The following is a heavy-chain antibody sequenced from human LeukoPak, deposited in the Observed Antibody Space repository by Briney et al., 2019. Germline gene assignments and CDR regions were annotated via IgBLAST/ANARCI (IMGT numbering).Heavy chain of an antibody. Sequence: SETLSLTCTVSGGSIISYYWSWIRQPPGKGLEWIGNIYYSGSTNYNPSLKSRVTMSLDTSKNQFSLNLRSVTAADTAVYYCARGYNYDDEAGFDFWGQGTLVTVSS. D-gene: IGHD5-18*01. CDR2: IYYSGST. CDR3: ARGYNYDDEAGFDF. J-gene: IGHJ4*02. CDR1: GGSIISYY. V-gene: IGHV4-59*08.